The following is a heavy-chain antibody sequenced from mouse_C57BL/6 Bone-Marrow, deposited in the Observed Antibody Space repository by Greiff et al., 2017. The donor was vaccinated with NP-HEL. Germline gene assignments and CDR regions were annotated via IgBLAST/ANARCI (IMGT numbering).Heavy chain of an antibody. J-gene: IGHJ1*03. CDR2: INPSNGGT. CDR1: GYTFTSYW. V-gene: IGHV1-53*01. Sequence: VQLQQPGTELVKPGASVKLSCKASGYTFTSYWMHWVKQRPGQGLEWIGNINPSNGGTNYNEKFKSKATLTVDKSSSTAYMQLSSLTSGDSAVYYCARWLLPHWYFDVWGTGTTVTVSS. D-gene: IGHD2-3*01. CDR3: ARWLLPHWYFDV.